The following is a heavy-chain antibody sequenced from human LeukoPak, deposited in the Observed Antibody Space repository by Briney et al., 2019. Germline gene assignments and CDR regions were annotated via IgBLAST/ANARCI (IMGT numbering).Heavy chain of an antibody. CDR3: AKVPTVTTDTYAFDI. CDR1: GFTFSSYG. Sequence: GGSLRLSCAASGFTFSSYGMRWVRQAPGKGLEWVAVISYDGSNKYYADSVKGRFTISRGNSKNTLYLQMNSLRAEDTAVYYCAKVPTVTTDTYAFDIWGQGTMVTVSS. CDR2: ISYDGSNK. J-gene: IGHJ3*02. D-gene: IGHD4-17*01. V-gene: IGHV3-30*18.